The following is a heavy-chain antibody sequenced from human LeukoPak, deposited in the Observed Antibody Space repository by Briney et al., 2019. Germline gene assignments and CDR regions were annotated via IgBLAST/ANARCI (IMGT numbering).Heavy chain of an antibody. V-gene: IGHV4-59*11. Sequence: PSETLSLTCSVSGASISSHSWSWIRQPPGKGLEWIGYFYYNGDTSYNPSLKSRVTMTVDKSKNQFSLQLRSLSAADTAVYFCARGSDWYLPWGQGTLVTVSS. CDR1: GASISSHS. J-gene: IGHJ4*02. CDR2: FYYNGDT. CDR3: ARGSDWYLP. D-gene: IGHD6-19*01.